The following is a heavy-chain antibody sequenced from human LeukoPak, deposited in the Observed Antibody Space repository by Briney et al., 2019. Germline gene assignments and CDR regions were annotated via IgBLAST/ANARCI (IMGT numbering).Heavy chain of an antibody. Sequence: GGSLRLSCAASGFTFSSYAMSWVRQAPGKGLDWVSGIGNGGGSTYYADSLKGRFTISRDNSKNTLYLQMNSLRAEDTAVYYCAKVWVSGYGDYGLWRGFDYWGQGTLVTVSS. D-gene: IGHD4-17*01. CDR3: AKVWVSGYGDYGLWRGFDY. CDR2: IGNGGGST. J-gene: IGHJ4*02. V-gene: IGHV3-23*01. CDR1: GFTFSSYA.